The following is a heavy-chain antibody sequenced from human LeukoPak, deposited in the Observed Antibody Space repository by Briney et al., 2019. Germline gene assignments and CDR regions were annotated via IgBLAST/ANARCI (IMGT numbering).Heavy chain of an antibody. Sequence: SETLSLTCTVSGGSISSYYWSWIRQPPGKGLEWIGYIYTSGSTNYNPSLKSRVTMSVDTSMNQFSLKLTSVTAADTAVYYCARTLYYDFWSGYYFDYWGQGTLVTVSS. D-gene: IGHD3-3*01. J-gene: IGHJ4*02. CDR2: IYTSGST. CDR3: ARTLYYDFWSGYYFDY. CDR1: GGSISSYY. V-gene: IGHV4-4*09.